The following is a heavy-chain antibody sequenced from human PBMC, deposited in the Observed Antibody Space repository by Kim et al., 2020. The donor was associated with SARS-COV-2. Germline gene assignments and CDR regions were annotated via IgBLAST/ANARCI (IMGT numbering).Heavy chain of an antibody. Sequence: SYARKSQCRVTKTRATSTSTVYMVLSSMRAEDTAVYYCARDGWQQLGFDYWGQGTLVTVSS. V-gene: IGHV1-46*01. D-gene: IGHD6-13*01. CDR3: ARDGWQQLGFDY. J-gene: IGHJ4*02.